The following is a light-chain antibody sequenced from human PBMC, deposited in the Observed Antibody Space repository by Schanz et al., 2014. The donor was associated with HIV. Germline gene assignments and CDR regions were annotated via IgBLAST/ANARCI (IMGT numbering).Light chain of an antibody. J-gene: IGLJ3*02. CDR3: SSYTTYNKGV. CDR1: ISDVGSYNL. CDR2: EGS. Sequence: QSALTQSASVSGSPGQSITISCTGTISDVGSYNLVSWYQQHPGKAPKLIIYEGSKRPLGVSNRFSGSKSGRTASLTVSGLQAEDEAVYYCSSYTTYNKGVFGGGTKLTVL. V-gene: IGLV2-14*02.